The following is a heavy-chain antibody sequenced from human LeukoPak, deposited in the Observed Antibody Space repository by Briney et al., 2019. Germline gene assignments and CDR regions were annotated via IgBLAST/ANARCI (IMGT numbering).Heavy chain of an antibody. CDR2: IGSAI. Sequence: GGSLRLSCVASGFTFSDYSLNWVRQAPGKGLEWISYIGSAIYYADSVKGRFTISRDNSRNTLYLQMNSLRAEDTAVYYCARSGLSRFGFWGQGTLVTVSS. D-gene: IGHD2/OR15-2a*01. CDR3: ARSGLSRFGF. J-gene: IGHJ4*02. CDR1: GFTFSDYS. V-gene: IGHV3-48*01.